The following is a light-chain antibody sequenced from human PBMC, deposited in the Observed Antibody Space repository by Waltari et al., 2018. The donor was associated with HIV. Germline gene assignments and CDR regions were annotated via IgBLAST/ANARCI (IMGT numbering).Light chain of an antibody. CDR3: QVWDTGSDQVV. V-gene: IGLV3-21*04. Sequence: SYVLTQPPSVSVALGETARITCGGNNIGIKSVHWYQQKPGQAPMPVIYSGRARPPGIPERIAGSKSVHTATLTISRVEAGDEADYYCQVWDTGSDQVVFGVRTKLTVL. J-gene: IGLJ2*01. CDR2: SGR. CDR1: NIGIKS.